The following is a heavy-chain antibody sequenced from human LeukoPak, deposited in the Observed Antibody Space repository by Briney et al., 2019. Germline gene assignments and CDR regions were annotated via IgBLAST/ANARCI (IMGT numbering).Heavy chain of an antibody. Sequence: GGSLRLSCAASGFTFSSYAMHWVRQAPGEGLEWVAVISYDGSNKYYADSVKGRFTISRDNSKNTLYLQMNSLRAEDTAVYYCARDRDFWSGYYEPDAFDIWGQGTVVTVSS. V-gene: IGHV3-30-3*01. CDR3: ARDRDFWSGYYEPDAFDI. J-gene: IGHJ3*02. D-gene: IGHD3-3*01. CDR1: GFTFSSYA. CDR2: ISYDGSNK.